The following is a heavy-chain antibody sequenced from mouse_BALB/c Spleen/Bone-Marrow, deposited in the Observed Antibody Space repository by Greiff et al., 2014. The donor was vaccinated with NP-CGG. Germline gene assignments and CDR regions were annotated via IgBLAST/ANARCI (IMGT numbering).Heavy chain of an antibody. CDR2: INPYNDGT. CDR3: ARGGYYGTSLYWYFDV. Sequence: VQLQQSGPELVKPGASVKMSCKASGYTFTSYVIHWVKQKPGQGLEWIGYINPYNDGTKYNEKFKGKATLISDKSSSTAYMELSSLTSEDSAVYYCARGGYYGTSLYWYFDVWGAGTTVTVSS. CDR1: GYTFTSYV. D-gene: IGHD1-1*01. V-gene: IGHV1-14*01. J-gene: IGHJ1*01.